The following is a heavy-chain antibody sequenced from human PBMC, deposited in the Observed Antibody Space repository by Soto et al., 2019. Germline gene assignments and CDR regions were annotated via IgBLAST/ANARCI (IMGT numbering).Heavy chain of an antibody. CDR2: ISYDGSNK. CDR1: GFTFSSYA. Sequence: QVQQVESGGGVVQPGRSLRLSCAASGFTFSSYARHWVRQAPGKGLEWVAVISYDGSNKYYADSVKGRFTISRDNSKNTLYLQMNSLRAEDTAVYYCARALHVGSFYYYGMDVWGQRTTVTVSS. D-gene: IGHD6-13*01. CDR3: ARALHVGSFYYYGMDV. J-gene: IGHJ6*02. V-gene: IGHV3-30-3*01.